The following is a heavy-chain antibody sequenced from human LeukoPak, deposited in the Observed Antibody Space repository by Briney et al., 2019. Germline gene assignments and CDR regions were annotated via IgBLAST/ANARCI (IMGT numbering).Heavy chain of an antibody. D-gene: IGHD3-22*01. Sequence: GAPVKVSCKASGYTLTSYYIHWVRQAPGQRVEWVGIINPSGGSTSYAQKFQGRVTMTRDMSTSTVYMELSSLRSEDTAVYYCARDGRGYDSSGYYHPMGAFDIWGQGTMVTVSS. CDR1: GYTLTSYY. CDR3: ARDGRGYDSSGYYHPMGAFDI. J-gene: IGHJ3*02. V-gene: IGHV1-46*01. CDR2: INPSGGST.